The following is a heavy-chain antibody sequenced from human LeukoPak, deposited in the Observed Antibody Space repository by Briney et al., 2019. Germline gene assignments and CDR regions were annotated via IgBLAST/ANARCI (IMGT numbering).Heavy chain of an antibody. V-gene: IGHV1-2*02. CDR2: INPNSGAT. CDR3: AREGTIVGVAPFDY. D-gene: IGHD3-3*01. CDR1: GYTFTAYY. Sequence: ASVKVSCKASGYTFTAYYIHWVRQAPGQGLECKGWINPNSGATTYAQNFQGRVTMTRDTSISTHYMEVSRLRSDDTAIYYCAREGTIVGVAPFDYWGQGTLVTVSS. J-gene: IGHJ4*02.